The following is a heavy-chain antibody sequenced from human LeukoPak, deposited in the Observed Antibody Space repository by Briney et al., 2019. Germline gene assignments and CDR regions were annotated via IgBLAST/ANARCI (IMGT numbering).Heavy chain of an antibody. CDR1: GYTFTSYY. D-gene: IGHD6-13*01. CDR3: ATYNQYSSSWYSPFDY. J-gene: IGHJ4*02. Sequence: ASVKVSCKASGYTFTSYYMHWVRQAPGQGLEWMGIINPSGGSTSYAQKFQGRVTMTRDTSTSTVYMELSSLRSEDTAVYYCATYNQYSSSWYSPFDYWGQGTLVTVSS. V-gene: IGHV1-46*01. CDR2: INPSGGST.